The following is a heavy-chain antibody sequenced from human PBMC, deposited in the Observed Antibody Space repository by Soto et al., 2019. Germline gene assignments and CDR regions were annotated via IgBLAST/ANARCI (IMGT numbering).Heavy chain of an antibody. CDR1: GFTFDDYA. CDR2: VSWNSGSI. J-gene: IGHJ5*02. Sequence: EVQLVESGGGLVQPGRSLRLSCAASGFTFDDYAMHWVRQAPGKGLEWVSGVSWNSGSIGYADSVKGRFTISRDNAKNSLYLQMNSLRAEDTALYYCAKDGLPTGFNWFDPWGQGTLVTVSS. V-gene: IGHV3-9*01. CDR3: AKDGLPTGFNWFDP.